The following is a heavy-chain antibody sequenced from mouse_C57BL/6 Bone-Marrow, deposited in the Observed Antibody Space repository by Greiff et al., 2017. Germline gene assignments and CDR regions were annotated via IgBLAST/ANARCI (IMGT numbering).Heavy chain of an antibody. Sequence: EVQLQQSGAELVRPGASVKLSCTASGFNIKDDYMHWVKQRPEQGLEWIGWIDPENGDTEYASKFQGKATITADTSSNTAYLQIISLTSEDTAVYYCTSYDYDYAMDYWGQGTSVTVSS. D-gene: IGHD2-4*01. J-gene: IGHJ4*01. V-gene: IGHV14-4*01. CDR2: IDPENGDT. CDR3: TSYDYDYAMDY. CDR1: GFNIKDDY.